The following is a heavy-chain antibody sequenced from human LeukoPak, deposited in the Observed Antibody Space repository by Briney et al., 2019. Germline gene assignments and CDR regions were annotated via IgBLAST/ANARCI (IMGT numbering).Heavy chain of an antibody. J-gene: IGHJ3*02. D-gene: IGHD3-22*01. CDR2: ISWNSGSI. Sequence: GGSLRLSCAASGFTFDDYAMHWVRQAPGKGLEWVSGISWNSGSIGYADSVKGRFTISRDNAKNSLYLQMNSLRAEDTALYYCAKDIEDSSGYYSSAFDIWGQGTMVTVSS. CDR3: AKDIEDSSGYYSSAFDI. V-gene: IGHV3-9*01. CDR1: GFTFDDYA.